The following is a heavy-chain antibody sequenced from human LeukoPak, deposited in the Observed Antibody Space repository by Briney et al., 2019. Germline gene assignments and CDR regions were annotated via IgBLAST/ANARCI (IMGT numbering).Heavy chain of an antibody. J-gene: IGHJ4*02. D-gene: IGHD3-16*02. CDR2: MNPNSGNT. V-gene: IGHV1-8*01. CDR3: ARITFGGVIVPFDY. Sequence: ASVKVSFRASGYTFTKYDINWVRQATGQGLEWMGWMNPNSGNTGYAQKFQGRVTMTRNTSISTAYMELSSLRSEDTAVYYCARITFGGVIVPFDYWGQGTLVTVSS. CDR1: GYTFTKYD.